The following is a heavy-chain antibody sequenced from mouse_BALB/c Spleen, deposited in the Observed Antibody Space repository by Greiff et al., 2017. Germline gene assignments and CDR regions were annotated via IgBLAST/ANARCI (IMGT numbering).Heavy chain of an antibody. D-gene: IGHD2-4*01. V-gene: IGHV5-2*03. CDR3: ARHRATMITTSWFAY. CDR1: EYEFPSHD. CDR2: INSDGGST. Sequence: EVKLVESGGGLVQPGESLKLSCESNEYEFPSHDMSWVRKTPEKRLELVAAINSDGGSTYYPDTMERRFIISRDNTKKTLYLQMSSLRSEDTALYYCARHRATMITTSWFAYWGQGTLVTVSA. J-gene: IGHJ3*01.